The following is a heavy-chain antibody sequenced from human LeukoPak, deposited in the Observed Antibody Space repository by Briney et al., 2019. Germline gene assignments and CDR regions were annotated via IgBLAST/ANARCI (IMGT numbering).Heavy chain of an antibody. D-gene: IGHD6-25*01. Sequence: GGSLRLSCSASGFTFSSYTMNWVRQPPGKGLEWVSNIGTSSTTIYYADSVKGRFTISRDNAKNSLYLQMNSLRADDTAVYYCARFAAGGSYYYYMDVWGKETTVTVSS. CDR3: ARFAAGGSYYYYMDV. V-gene: IGHV3-48*01. CDR2: IGTSSTTI. J-gene: IGHJ6*03. CDR1: GFTFSSYT.